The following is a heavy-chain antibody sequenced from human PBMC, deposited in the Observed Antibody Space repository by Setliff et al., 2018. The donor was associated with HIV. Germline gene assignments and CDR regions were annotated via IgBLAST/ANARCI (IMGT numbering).Heavy chain of an antibody. Sequence: SETLSLTCSVSGDSMSSGSYFWGWIRQTPGKGLEWIGNIYYTGFAYYNPSLKSRVTISLDTSKTHFYLNLTSLTDADTAVYFCAREGRGDPAVATTRIDYWGQGKLVTVSS. CDR1: GDSMSSGSYF. J-gene: IGHJ4*02. D-gene: IGHD1-1*01. V-gene: IGHV4-39*02. CDR2: IYYTGFA. CDR3: AREGRGDPAVATTRIDY.